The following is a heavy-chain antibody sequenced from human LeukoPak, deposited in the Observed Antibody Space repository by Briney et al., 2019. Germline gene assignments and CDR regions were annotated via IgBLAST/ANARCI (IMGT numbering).Heavy chain of an antibody. J-gene: IGHJ5*02. D-gene: IGHD3-3*01. Sequence: GGSLRLSGAASGFTFSNASMSWVRQSPGKGLEWVSSISSSSSYIYYADSVKGRFTISRDNAKNSLYLQMNSLRAEDTAVYYCARDAYYDFWSGYYRWFDPWGQGTLVTVSS. CDR2: ISSSSSYI. V-gene: IGHV3-21*01. CDR1: GFTFSNAS. CDR3: ARDAYYDFWSGYYRWFDP.